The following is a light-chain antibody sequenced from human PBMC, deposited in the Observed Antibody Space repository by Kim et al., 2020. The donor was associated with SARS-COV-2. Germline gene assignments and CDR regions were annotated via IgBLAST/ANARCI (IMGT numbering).Light chain of an antibody. V-gene: IGLV2-14*03. Sequence: GQSITLSCTGTSSDIGTYNSVSWFQQFPGRVPKLIIYDVRSRPSGVSSRFSGSKSGDTASLTISGLQAEDEADYYCSSYTTSTTWVFGGGTQLTVL. CDR3: SSYTTSTTWV. CDR2: DVR. J-gene: IGLJ3*02. CDR1: SSDIGTYNS.